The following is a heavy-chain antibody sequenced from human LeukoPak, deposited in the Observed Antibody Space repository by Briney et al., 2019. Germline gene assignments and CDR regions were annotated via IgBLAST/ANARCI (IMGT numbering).Heavy chain of an antibody. J-gene: IGHJ4*02. Sequence: SETLSLTCAVYGGSFSGYYWSWIRQPPGKGLEWIGEINHSGSTNYNPSLKSRVTISVDTSKNQFSLKLSSVTAADTAVYYCARAPPFYDSSGYYRAVFFDYWGQGTLVTVSS. CDR1: GGSFSGYY. V-gene: IGHV4-34*01. D-gene: IGHD3-22*01. CDR2: INHSGST. CDR3: ARAPPFYDSSGYYRAVFFDY.